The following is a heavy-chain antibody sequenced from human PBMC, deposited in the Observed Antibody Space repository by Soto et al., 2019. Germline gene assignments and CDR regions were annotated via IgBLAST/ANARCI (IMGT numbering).Heavy chain of an antibody. D-gene: IGHD3-9*01. V-gene: IGHV3-30-3*01. CDR2: MSYDGNQK. CDR3: AKDRYFDYYYLES. CDR1: GFTFSRYA. J-gene: IGHJ4*02. Sequence: PGWSLRLSCAASGFTFSRYAIHLVRQAPGKGLEWVTVMSYDGNQKHYADSVKGRFTVSRDDSENTVFLQMTSLRPEDTATYYCAKDRYFDYYYLESWGQGTLVTVSS.